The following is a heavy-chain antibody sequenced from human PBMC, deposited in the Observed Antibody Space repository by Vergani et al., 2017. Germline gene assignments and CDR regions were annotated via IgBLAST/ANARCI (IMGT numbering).Heavy chain of an antibody. J-gene: IGHJ4*02. V-gene: IGHV3-15*01. D-gene: IGHD2-2*02. CDR1: GITFKNAW. Sequence: EVQVVESGGGLIKPGGSLRLSCVVSGITFKNAWINWVRQAPGKGLEWIGRIRSKNDGGTEDYAATLKGRFTISRDNSKDSAFLLVNNLKTEDTAVYFCYTDYHDYWGQGTLVTVSS. CDR2: IRSKNDGGTE. CDR3: YTDYHDY.